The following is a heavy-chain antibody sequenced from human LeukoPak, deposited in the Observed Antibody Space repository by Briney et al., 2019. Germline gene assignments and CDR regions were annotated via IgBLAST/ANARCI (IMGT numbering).Heavy chain of an antibody. V-gene: IGHV3-53*01. J-gene: IGHJ1*01. Sequence: GGSLRLSCAASGFTFSSYGMHWVRQAPGKGLEWVSVIYSGGSTYYADSVKGRFTISRDNSENTLYLQMNSLRAEDTAVYYCARDGHYDILTGYFQDWGQGTLVTVSS. CDR2: IYSGGST. CDR3: ARDGHYDILTGYFQD. D-gene: IGHD3-9*01. CDR1: GFTFSSYG.